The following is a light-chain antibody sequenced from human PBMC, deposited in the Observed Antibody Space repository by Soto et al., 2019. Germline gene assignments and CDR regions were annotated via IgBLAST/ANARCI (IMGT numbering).Light chain of an antibody. Sequence: AIQLTQSPSSLSASVGDRVTITCRASQDISSALAWYQQKPGKTPKVLIYDASNLGSGVPSRFSGSGSGTDFTLTISSLQPEDFATYYCQQFNSYPITFGQGTRLEIK. CDR2: DAS. V-gene: IGKV1-13*02. CDR3: QQFNSYPIT. J-gene: IGKJ5*01. CDR1: QDISSA.